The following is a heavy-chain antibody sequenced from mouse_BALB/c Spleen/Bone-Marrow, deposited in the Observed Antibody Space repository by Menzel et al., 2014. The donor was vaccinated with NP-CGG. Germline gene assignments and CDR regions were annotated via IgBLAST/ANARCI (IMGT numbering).Heavy chain of an antibody. D-gene: IGHD3-1*01. V-gene: IGHV1-5*01. CDR3: TTLARNYFDY. CDR1: GYTFTSYW. J-gene: IGHJ2*01. Sequence: VQLQQSGTVLARPGASVKMSCKASGYTFTSYWMHWVKQKSGQGLEWIGTIYPGNSDTTYNQKFKGKAKLTAVTSTSTAYIELSSLTNEDSAVYYCTTLARNYFDYWGQGTTLTVSS. CDR2: IYPGNSDT.